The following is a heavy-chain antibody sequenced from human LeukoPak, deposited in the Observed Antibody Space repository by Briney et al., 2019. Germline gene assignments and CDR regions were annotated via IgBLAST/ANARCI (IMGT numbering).Heavy chain of an antibody. Sequence: SGTLSLTCAVSGDSISSPNWWSWVRQSPGKGLEWIGEIYHSGSTNYNPSLKSRVTVSLDKSKNQFSLKLNSVTAADTAVYYCARGLKQSLGALISYYYYMDVWGKGTTVTISS. CDR3: ARGLKQSLGALISYYYYMDV. V-gene: IGHV4-4*02. J-gene: IGHJ6*03. CDR1: GDSISSPNW. D-gene: IGHD3-16*01. CDR2: IYHSGST.